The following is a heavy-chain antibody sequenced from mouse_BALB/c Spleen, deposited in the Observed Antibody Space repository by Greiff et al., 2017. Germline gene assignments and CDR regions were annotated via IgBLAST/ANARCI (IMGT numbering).Heavy chain of an antibody. CDR3: ARQRGTYGNYYFDY. CDR1: GFTFSSYT. V-gene: IGHV5-12-2*01. J-gene: IGHJ2*01. CDR2: ISNGGGST. Sequence: EVKLVESGGGLVQPGGSLKLSCAASGFTFSSYTMSWVRQTPEKRLEWVAYISNGGGSTYYPDTVKGRFTISRDNAKNTLYLQMSSLKSEDTAMYYCARQRGTYGNYYFDYWGQGTTLTVSS. D-gene: IGHD2-1*01.